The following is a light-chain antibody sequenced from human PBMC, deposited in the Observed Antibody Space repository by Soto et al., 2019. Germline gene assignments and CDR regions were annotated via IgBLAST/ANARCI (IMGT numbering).Light chain of an antibody. J-gene: IGKJ4*01. V-gene: IGKV1-39*01. CDR3: QQSYSFFLT. CDR1: QSISSY. Sequence: IQMTQSPSSLSASVGDRITITCRASQSISSYLNWYQQKPGKAPKLLIYTTSNLQSWVPSRFSGSGSGTEFTLTISNLQPEDFATYYCQQSYSFFLTFVVGTKLDIK. CDR2: TTS.